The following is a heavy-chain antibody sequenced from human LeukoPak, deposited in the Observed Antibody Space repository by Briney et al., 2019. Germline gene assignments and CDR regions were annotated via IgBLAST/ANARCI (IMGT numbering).Heavy chain of an antibody. D-gene: IGHD6-19*01. CDR2: IYTSGST. CDR3: ARYQAVATHNWFDP. V-gene: IGHV4-4*07. Sequence: SETLSLTCTVSGGSISSYYWSWIRQPAGKGLEWIGRIYTSGSTSYNPSLKSRVTMSVDTSKNQFSLKLSSVTAADTAVYYCARYQAVATHNWFDPWGQGTLVTVSS. J-gene: IGHJ5*02. CDR1: GGSISSYY.